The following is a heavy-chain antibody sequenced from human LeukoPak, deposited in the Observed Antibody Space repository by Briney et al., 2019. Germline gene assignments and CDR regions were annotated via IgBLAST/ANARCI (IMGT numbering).Heavy chain of an antibody. CDR1: GFTFSSYA. CDR2: ISTSPSSM. V-gene: IGHV3-21*06. J-gene: IGHJ4*02. D-gene: IGHD2-21*02. Sequence: GGSLRLSCTASGFTFSSYAMSWVRQAPGKGLEWVSSISTSPSSMYYADSVKGRFTISRDNAKNSLYLQMNSLRDEDTAVYYCARGGTYCGDGCYGTNYWGQGTLITVSS. CDR3: ARGGTYCGDGCYGTNY.